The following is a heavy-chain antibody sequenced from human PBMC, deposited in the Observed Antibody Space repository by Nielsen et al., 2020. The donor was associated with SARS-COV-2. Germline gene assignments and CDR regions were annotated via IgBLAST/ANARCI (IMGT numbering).Heavy chain of an antibody. CDR3: ATSIAVAGRVGYYYYYYGMDV. J-gene: IGHJ6*02. Sequence: ASVKVSCKVSGYTLTELSMHWVRQAPGKGLEWMGGFDPEDGETIYAQKFQGRVTMTEDTSTDTAYMELSSLRSEDTAVYYCATSIAVAGRVGYYYYYYGMDVWGQGTTVTVSS. CDR1: GYTLTELS. V-gene: IGHV1-24*01. D-gene: IGHD6-19*01. CDR2: FDPEDGET.